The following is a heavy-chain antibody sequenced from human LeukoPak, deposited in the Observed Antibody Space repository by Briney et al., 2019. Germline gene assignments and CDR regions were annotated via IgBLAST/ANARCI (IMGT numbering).Heavy chain of an antibody. CDR2: IYYSGST. J-gene: IGHJ4*02. Sequence: PGGSLRLSCAASGFTFSDYYMSWIRQAPGKGLEWIGSIYYSGSTYYNPSLKSRVTISVDTSKNQFSLKLSSVTAADTAVYYCARVSIGGYDFGYWGQGTLVTVSS. V-gene: IGHV4-38-2*01. D-gene: IGHD5-12*01. CDR1: GFTFSDYY. CDR3: ARVSIGGYDFGY.